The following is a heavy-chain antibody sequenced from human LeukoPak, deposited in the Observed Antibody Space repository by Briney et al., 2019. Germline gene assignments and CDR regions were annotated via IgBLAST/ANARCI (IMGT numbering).Heavy chain of an antibody. CDR2: IYTSGST. CDR1: GGSISSYY. Sequence: SETLSLTCTVSGGSISSYYWSWIQQPAGKGLEWIGRIYTSGSTNYNPSLKSRVTISVDKSKNQFSLKLSSVTAADTAVYYCARLGGSSSWYVGYYYMDVWGKGTTVTVSS. D-gene: IGHD6-13*01. J-gene: IGHJ6*03. V-gene: IGHV4-4*07. CDR3: ARLGGSSSWYVGYYYMDV.